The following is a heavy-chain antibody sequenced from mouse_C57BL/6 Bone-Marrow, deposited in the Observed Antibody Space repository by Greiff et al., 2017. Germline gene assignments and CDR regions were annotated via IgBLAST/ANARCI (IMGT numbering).Heavy chain of an antibody. CDR3: ARGGDY. CDR1: GYTFTDYY. CDR2: INPNNGGT. V-gene: IGHV1-26*01. Sequence: EVQLQQSGPELVKPGASVKISCKASGYTFTDYYINWVKQSHGKSLEWIGDINPNNGGTSYNQKFKGKATLTVDKSSSTAYMELRSLTSEDSAVYYCARGGDYWGQGTTLTVSS. J-gene: IGHJ2*01.